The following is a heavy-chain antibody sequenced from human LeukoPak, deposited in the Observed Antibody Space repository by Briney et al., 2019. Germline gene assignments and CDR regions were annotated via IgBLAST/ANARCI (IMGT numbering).Heavy chain of an antibody. CDR1: GRSMSSSSYY. CDR3: ARHEAGLDL. V-gene: IGHV4-39*01. Sequence: SETLSLTCTVSGRSMSSSSYYWGWIRQPPWKGLEWIGTIYYSGSTYYTPPIQRRVTISVDTSKSQFYLKPSSVHPEGTAVYYCARHEAGLDLWGRGTLVTLSS. J-gene: IGHJ2*01. CDR2: IYYSGST.